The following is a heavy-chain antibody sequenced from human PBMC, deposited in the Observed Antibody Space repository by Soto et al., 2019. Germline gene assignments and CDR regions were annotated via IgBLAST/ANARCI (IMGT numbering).Heavy chain of an antibody. Sequence: EVQLVESGGGLVQPGRSLRLSCAASGFSFDGYALNWVRQPPGKGLEWVSGISWNSGNIDYADSVKGRFTISRDNAKNSLYLQMNSLRAEDTALYYCVKASTASSSQGWFDPWCQGTMVTGSS. V-gene: IGHV3-9*01. CDR3: VKASTASSSQGWFDP. J-gene: IGHJ5*02. CDR2: ISWNSGNI. D-gene: IGHD6-6*01. CDR1: GFSFDGYA.